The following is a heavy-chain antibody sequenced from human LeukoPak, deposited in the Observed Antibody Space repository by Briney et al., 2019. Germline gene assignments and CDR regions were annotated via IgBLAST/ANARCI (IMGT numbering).Heavy chain of an antibody. D-gene: IGHD6-19*01. CDR3: ANHLGSGWSFHY. J-gene: IGHJ4*02. CDR1: GFTFSSYG. V-gene: IGHV3-23*01. Sequence: GGSLRLSCAASGFTFSSYGMSWVRQAPGKGLEWVSVVSGSGGSTYYADSVKGRFTISRDNSKNTLYLQMNSLRAEDTAVYYCANHLGSGWSFHYWGQGTLVTVSS. CDR2: VSGSGGST.